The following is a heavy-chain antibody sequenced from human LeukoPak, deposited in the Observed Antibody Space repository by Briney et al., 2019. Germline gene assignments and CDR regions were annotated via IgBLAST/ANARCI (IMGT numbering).Heavy chain of an antibody. CDR2: IYYGGST. CDR3: ARAAKGDYDFDY. D-gene: IGHD4-17*01. Sequence: SETLSLTCTVSGGSISSSSYYWGWIRQPPGKGLEWIGSIYYGGSTYYNPSLKSRVTISVDTSKNQFSLKLSSVTAAGTAVYYCARAAKGDYDFDYWGQGTLVTVSS. CDR1: GGSISSSSYY. J-gene: IGHJ4*02. V-gene: IGHV4-39*07.